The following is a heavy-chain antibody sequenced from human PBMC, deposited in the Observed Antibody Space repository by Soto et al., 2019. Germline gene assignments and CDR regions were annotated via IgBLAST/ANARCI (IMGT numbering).Heavy chain of an antibody. CDR2: ISDDGASI. J-gene: IGHJ4*02. D-gene: IGHD5-18*01. CDR1: GFSFSSFA. V-gene: IGHV3-48*03. Sequence: GGSLRLSCEASGFSFSSFAMNWVRQAPGRGLEWVSYISDDGASIYYADSLKGRFTISRDNAKNSLSLQMNNLRAEDTAVYYCARENSVQAWLHHFDHWGLGTMVTVS. CDR3: ARENSVQAWLHHFDH.